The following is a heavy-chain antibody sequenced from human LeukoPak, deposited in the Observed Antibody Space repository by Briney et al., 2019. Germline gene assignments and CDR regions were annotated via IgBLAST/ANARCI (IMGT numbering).Heavy chain of an antibody. V-gene: IGHV3-23*01. J-gene: IGHJ4*02. CDR1: GFTFSSYG. CDR2: ISGSGGST. CDR3: AKDRLVVNAISYFDY. Sequence: GGSLRLSCAASGFTFSSYGMSWVRQAPGKGLEWVSAISGSGGSTYYADSVKGRFTISRDNSKNTLYLQMNSLRAEDTAVYYCAKDRLVVNAISYFDYWGQGTLVTVSS. D-gene: IGHD2-8*02.